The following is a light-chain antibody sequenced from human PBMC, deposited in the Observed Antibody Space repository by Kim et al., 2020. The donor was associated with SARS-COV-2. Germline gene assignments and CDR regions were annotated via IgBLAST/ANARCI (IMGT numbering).Light chain of an antibody. V-gene: IGLV3-21*04. CDR1: NVGSKG. CDR3: QVWDSSSDHPEVV. Sequence: KTARITGGRKNVGSKGVHGYQQKPGQAPVLVIYYDSDRPSGIPERFSGSNSGNTATLTISRVEAGDEADYYCQVWDSSSDHPEVVFGGGTQLTVL. CDR2: YDS. J-gene: IGLJ2*01.